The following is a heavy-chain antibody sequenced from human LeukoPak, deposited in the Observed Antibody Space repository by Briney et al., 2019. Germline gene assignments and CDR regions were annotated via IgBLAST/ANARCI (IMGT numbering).Heavy chain of an antibody. CDR3: ARGSIAARTFDY. D-gene: IGHD6-6*01. V-gene: IGHV3-21*01. CDR1: GFTFSSYS. J-gene: IGHJ4*02. Sequence: GGSLRLSCAASGFTFSSYSMNWVRQAPGKGLEWVSSISSSSSYKYYADSVKGRFTISRDNAKNSLYLQMNSLRAEDTAVYYCARGSIAARTFDYWGQGTLVTVSS. CDR2: ISSSSSYK.